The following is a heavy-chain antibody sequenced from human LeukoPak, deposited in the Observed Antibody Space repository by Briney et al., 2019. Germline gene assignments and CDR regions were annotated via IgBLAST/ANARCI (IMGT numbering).Heavy chain of an antibody. CDR1: GGSFSSYY. Sequence: SGTLSLTCTVSGGSFSSYYWSWIRQPAGKGLEGFGRFYTSGSTNYNPPLKSRVTMSVDTSKNQFSLKLSSVTAADTAVYYCAKDQVGSFPPTWGRYPGTDYWGQGTLVTVSS. J-gene: IGHJ4*02. CDR2: FYTSGST. CDR3: AKDQVGSFPPTWGRYPGTDY. D-gene: IGHD3-16*01. V-gene: IGHV4-4*07.